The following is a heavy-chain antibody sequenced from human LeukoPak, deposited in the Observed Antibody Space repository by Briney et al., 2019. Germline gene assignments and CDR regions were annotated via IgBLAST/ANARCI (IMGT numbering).Heavy chain of an antibody. V-gene: IGHV3-23*01. CDR3: ARFSGVEMATED. Sequence: GGSLRLSCAASGFTFSSYAMNWVRQAPGKGLEWVSTISGNDGSIYYADSVKGRFTISRDNSKNTLYLQMNSLRAEDTAVYYCARFSGVEMATEDWGQGTLVTVSS. J-gene: IGHJ4*02. D-gene: IGHD5-24*01. CDR1: GFTFSSYA. CDR2: ISGNDGSI.